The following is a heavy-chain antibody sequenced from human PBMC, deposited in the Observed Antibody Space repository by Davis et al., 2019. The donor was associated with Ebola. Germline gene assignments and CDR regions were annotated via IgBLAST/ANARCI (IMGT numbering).Heavy chain of an antibody. V-gene: IGHV4-39*01. CDR2: IYYRGNT. J-gene: IGHJ4*02. CDR1: GGSIFSRSYY. D-gene: IGHD6-13*01. CDR3: ASPPVLYSSSPNPDY. Sequence: PGGSLRLSCTVSGGSIFSRSYYWGWIRQPPGKGLEWIGSIYYRGNTFYNPPLKSRVTISVDTSKNQISLKMSSVTASDTAVYYCASPPVLYSSSPNPDYWGQGTLVTVSS.